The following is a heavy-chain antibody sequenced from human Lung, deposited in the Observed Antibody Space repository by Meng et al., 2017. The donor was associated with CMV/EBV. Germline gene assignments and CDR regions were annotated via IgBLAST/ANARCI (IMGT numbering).Heavy chain of an antibody. J-gene: IGHJ4*02. CDR1: GYTFTNYY. Sequence: QVQEVQVGAEVKKPGASVKVSCKASGYTFTNYYMPWVRQAPGQGLEWMGIINTSVGYTSHAQKFQGRVTMTRDTSTSTVHMEVSSLRSADTAVYYCARASRVLGGFDYWGQGTLVTVSS. V-gene: IGHV1-46*01. CDR2: INTSVGYT. D-gene: IGHD3-16*01. CDR3: ARASRVLGGFDY.